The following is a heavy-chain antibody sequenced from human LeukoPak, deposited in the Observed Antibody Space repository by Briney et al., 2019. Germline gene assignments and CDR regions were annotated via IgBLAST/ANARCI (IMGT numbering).Heavy chain of an antibody. CDR2: INPTSGST. D-gene: IGHD6-13*01. CDR1: GYTFTSYY. J-gene: IGHJ6*02. Sequence: ASVKVSRKASGYTFTSYYMHWVRQAPGQGLEWMGIINPTSGSTSYSQKFQGRVTMTRDTSTNTIYMELSSLRSEDTAMYYCAKDRQPENYGLDVWGQGTTVTVSS. V-gene: IGHV1-46*01. CDR3: AKDRQPENYGLDV.